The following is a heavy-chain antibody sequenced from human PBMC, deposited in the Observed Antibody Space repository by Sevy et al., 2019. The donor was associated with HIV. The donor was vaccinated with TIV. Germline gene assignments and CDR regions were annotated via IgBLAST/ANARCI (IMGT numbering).Heavy chain of an antibody. CDR1: GFTFSSYA. CDR3: AKWRPPAHYYYMDV. V-gene: IGHV3-23*01. J-gene: IGHJ6*03. CDR2: ISGSGGST. Sequence: GGSLRLSCAASGFTFSSYAMSWVRQAPGKGLEWVSAISGSGGSTYYADSVKGRFTISRENSKNRLYLQMNSLRAEDTAVYYCAKWRPPAHYYYMDVWGKGTTVTVSS. D-gene: IGHD2-2*01.